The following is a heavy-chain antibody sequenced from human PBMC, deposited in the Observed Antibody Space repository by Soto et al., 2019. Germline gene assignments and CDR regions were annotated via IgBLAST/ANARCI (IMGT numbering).Heavy chain of an antibody. Sequence: PGGSLILSCATSGFPFSAFAMNWVRHAPGKGLEWVSGIGGSTAIFYGDSVKGRFIISRDNAENSLYLQMNSLRAEDTAVYYCVRHTCPVDCYSLGYWGLGTLVTVSS. V-gene: IGHV3-21*01. CDR3: VRHTCPVDCYSLGY. J-gene: IGHJ4*02. D-gene: IGHD2-21*02. CDR1: GFPFSAFA. CDR2: IGGSTAI.